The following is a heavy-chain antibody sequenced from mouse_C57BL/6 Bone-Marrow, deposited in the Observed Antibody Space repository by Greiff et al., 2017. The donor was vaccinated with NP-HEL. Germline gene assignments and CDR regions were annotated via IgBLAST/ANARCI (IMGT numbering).Heavy chain of an antibody. V-gene: IGHV6-3*01. CDR3: TGPITTVVFDY. CDR1: GFTFSNYW. CDR2: IRLKSDNYAT. D-gene: IGHD1-1*01. Sequence: EVKVEESGGGLVQPGGSMKLSCVASGFTFSNYWMNWVRQSPEKGLEWVAQIRLKSDNYATHYAESVKGRFTISRDDSKSSVYLQMNNLRAEDTGIYYCTGPITTVVFDYWGQGTTLTVSS. J-gene: IGHJ2*01.